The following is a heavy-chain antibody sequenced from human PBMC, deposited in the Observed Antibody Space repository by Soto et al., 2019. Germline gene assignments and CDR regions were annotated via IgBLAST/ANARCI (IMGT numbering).Heavy chain of an antibody. J-gene: IGHJ4*02. D-gene: IGHD6-13*01. CDR2: VSSSSSII. CDR3: ARAQKASWYTWYSDY. Sequence: EVQLVESGGGLVQPGGSLRLSCAASGFTFSIYNMNWVRQAPGKGLAWASYVSSSSSIIYYADSVKRRFTISRDDAKNSQYLLMNSLRAEDTAVYFCARAQKASWYTWYSDYWGQGTLVTVSS. V-gene: IGHV3-48*01. CDR1: GFTFSIYN.